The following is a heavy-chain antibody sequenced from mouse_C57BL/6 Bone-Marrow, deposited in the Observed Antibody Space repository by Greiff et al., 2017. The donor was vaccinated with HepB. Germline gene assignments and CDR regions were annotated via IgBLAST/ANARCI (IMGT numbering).Heavy chain of an antibody. Sequence: VKLQQSGAELARPGASVKLSCKASGYTFTSYGISWVKQRTGQGLEWIGEIYPRSGNTYYNEKFKGKATLTADKSSSTAYMELRSLTSEDSAVYFCARDRDRFAYWGQGTLVTVSA. CDR2: IYPRSGNT. V-gene: IGHV1-81*01. J-gene: IGHJ3*01. CDR1: GYTFTSYG. CDR3: ARDRDRFAY.